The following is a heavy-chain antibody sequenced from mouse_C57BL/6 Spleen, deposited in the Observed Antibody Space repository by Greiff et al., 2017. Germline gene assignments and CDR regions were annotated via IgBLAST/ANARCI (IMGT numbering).Heavy chain of an antibody. Sequence: QVQLQQSGPELVKPGASVKISCKASGYAFSSSWMNWVKQRPGKGLGWIGRIYPGDGDTNYNGKFKGKATLTADKSSSTAYMQLSSLTSEDSAVYFCARVYGSYPFFDYWGQGTTLTVSS. CDR3: ARVYGSYPFFDY. V-gene: IGHV1-82*01. D-gene: IGHD1-1*01. J-gene: IGHJ2*01. CDR1: GYAFSSSW. CDR2: IYPGDGDT.